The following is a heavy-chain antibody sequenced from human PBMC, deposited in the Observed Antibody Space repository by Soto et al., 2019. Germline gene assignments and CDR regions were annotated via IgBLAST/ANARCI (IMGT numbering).Heavy chain of an antibody. CDR2: INHSGST. CDR3: ARARVYGDPYYFDY. D-gene: IGHD4-17*01. CDR1: GGSFSGYY. Sequence: SETLSLTCAVYGGSFSGYYWSWIRQPPGKGLEWIGEINHSGSTNYNPSLKSRVTISVDTSKNQFSLKLSSVTAADTAVYYCARARVYGDPYYFDYWGQGTLVTSPQ. V-gene: IGHV4-34*01. J-gene: IGHJ4*02.